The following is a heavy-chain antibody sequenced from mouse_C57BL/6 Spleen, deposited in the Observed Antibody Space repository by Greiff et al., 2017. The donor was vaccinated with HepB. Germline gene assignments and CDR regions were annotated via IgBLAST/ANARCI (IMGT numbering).Heavy chain of an antibody. CDR3: ARDEVVSYYYAMDY. J-gene: IGHJ4*01. V-gene: IGHV1-72*01. CDR1: GYTFTSYW. CDR2: IDPNSGGT. Sequence: QVQLQQPGAELVKPGASVKLSCKASGYTFTSYWMHWVKQRPGRGLEWIGRIDPNSGGTKYNEKFKSKATLTVDNPSSTAYMQLSSLTSEDSAVYYCARDEVVSYYYAMDYWGQGTSVTVSS. D-gene: IGHD6-2*01.